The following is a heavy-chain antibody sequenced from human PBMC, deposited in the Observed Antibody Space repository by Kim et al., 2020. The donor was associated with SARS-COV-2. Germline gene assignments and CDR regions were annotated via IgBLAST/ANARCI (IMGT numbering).Heavy chain of an antibody. V-gene: IGHV1-2*02. CDR1: GYIFTKYY. CDR3: ARGGLAGSLGYYGLDI. Sequence: ASVKVSCKSSGYIFTKYYIHWVRQAPGHGLEWMGWINPNSSGTSYGQAFQGRVSMSRNASIDTVYIDVSRLTSDDTAGYYCARGGLAGSLGYYGLDIWGQGTAVTVS. D-gene: IGHD3-16*01. CDR2: INPNSSGT. J-gene: IGHJ6*02.